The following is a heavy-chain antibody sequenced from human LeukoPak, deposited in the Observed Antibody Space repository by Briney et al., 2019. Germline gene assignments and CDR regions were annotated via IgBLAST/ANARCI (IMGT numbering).Heavy chain of an antibody. D-gene: IGHD4-17*01. CDR2: INSDGSST. CDR3: ARASLIDYGLDY. V-gene: IGHV3-74*01. Sequence: GSLRLSCAASGFTFSSYWMHWVRQAPGKGLVWVSRINSDGSSTSYADSVKGRFTISRDNAKNTLYLQMNSLRAEDTAVYYCARASLIDYGLDYWGQGTLVTVSS. CDR1: GFTFSSYW. J-gene: IGHJ4*02.